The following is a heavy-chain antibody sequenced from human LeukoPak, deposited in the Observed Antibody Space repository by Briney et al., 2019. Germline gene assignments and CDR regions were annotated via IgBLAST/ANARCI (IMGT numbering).Heavy chain of an antibody. J-gene: IGHJ4*02. D-gene: IGHD5-18*01. V-gene: IGHV3-23*01. CDR1: GFTFSSYA. CDR2: ISGSGGST. Sequence: GGSLRLSCAASGFTFSSYAMSWVRQAPGKGLEWVSAISGSGGSTYYADSVKGRFTISRDNSKNTLYLQMNSLRAEDTAVCYCAKDRRGIQPTSPYFDYWGQGTLVTVSS. CDR3: AKDRRGIQPTSPYFDY.